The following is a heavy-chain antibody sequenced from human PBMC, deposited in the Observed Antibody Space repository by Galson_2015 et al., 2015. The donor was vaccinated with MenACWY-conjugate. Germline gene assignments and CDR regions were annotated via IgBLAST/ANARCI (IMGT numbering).Heavy chain of an antibody. CDR1: GFTFSSYW. CDR2: IKQDGSNK. D-gene: IGHD2-15*01. Sequence: SLRLSCAASGFTFSSYWMSWVRQAPGKGLEWVANIKQDGSNKYYADSVKGRFTISRDNSKNTLYLQMNSLRAEDTAVYYCARAMGGYCSGGSCHTDYWGQGTLVTVSS. V-gene: IGHV3-7*01. CDR3: ARAMGGYCSGGSCHTDY. J-gene: IGHJ4*02.